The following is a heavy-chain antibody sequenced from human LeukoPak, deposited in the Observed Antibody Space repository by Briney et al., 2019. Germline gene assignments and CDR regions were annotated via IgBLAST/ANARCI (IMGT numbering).Heavy chain of an antibody. V-gene: IGHV1-18*01. CDR3: ARDSGTTATTYHY. CDR1: GYTFTSYG. J-gene: IGHJ4*02. CDR2: INSYSGNT. D-gene: IGHD4-17*01. Sequence: ASVKVSCKTSGYTFTSYGISWVRQAPGQGLEWMGWINSYSGNTYYAQRLQGRVTMTTDTSTSTAYMELRSLRSDDTAIYYCARDSGTTATTYHYWGQGTLVTV.